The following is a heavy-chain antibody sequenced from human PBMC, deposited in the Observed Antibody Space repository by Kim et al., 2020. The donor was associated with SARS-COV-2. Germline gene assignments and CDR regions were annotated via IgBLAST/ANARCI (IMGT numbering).Heavy chain of an antibody. CDR1: GLTFSSYG. J-gene: IGHJ4*02. V-gene: IGHV3-30*18. Sequence: GGSLRLSCAASGLTFSSYGMHWVRQAPGKGLEWVAFISYDGINKHYADSVKGRFTISRDNSKNALYLQMNSLRAEDTAVYYCAKGGATTPNDHDYWGQGALVTVSS. CDR3: AKGGATTPNDHDY. D-gene: IGHD1-1*01. CDR2: ISYDGINK.